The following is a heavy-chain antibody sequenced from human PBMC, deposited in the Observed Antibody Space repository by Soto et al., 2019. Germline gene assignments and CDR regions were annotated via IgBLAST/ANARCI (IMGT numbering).Heavy chain of an antibody. CDR3: ASRDPGTSVDY. J-gene: IGHJ4*02. CDR1: GGSFTSNNC. V-gene: IGHV4-4*02. Sequence: SETLSLTCAVSGGSFTSNNCWTWVRQPPGQGLEWIGEIYRTGSTNYNPSLKSRVTISLDKSENQFSLKVTSLTAADTAVYYCASRDPGTSVDYWGQGTLVTVSS. D-gene: IGHD1-7*01. CDR2: IYRTGST.